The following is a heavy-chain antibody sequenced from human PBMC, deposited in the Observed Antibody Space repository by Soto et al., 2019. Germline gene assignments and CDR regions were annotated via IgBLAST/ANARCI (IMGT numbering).Heavy chain of an antibody. CDR3: ASRDPGTSVDY. J-gene: IGHJ4*02. CDR1: GGSFTSNNC. V-gene: IGHV4-4*02. Sequence: SETLSLTCAVSGGSFTSNNCWTWVRQPPGQGLEWIGEIYRTGSTNYNPSLKSRVTISLDKSENQFSLKVTSLTAADTAVYYCASRDPGTSVDYWGQGTLVTVSS. D-gene: IGHD1-7*01. CDR2: IYRTGST.